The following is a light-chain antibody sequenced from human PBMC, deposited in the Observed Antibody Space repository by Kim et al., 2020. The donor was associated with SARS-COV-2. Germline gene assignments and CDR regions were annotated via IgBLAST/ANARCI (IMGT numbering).Light chain of an antibody. CDR2: GKN. Sequence: SSELTQDPAVSVALGQTVRITCQGDSLRSYYASWYQQKPGQAPVLVIYGKNNRHSGIPDRFSGSSSGNTASLTITGAQAVDEADYYCNSRDTSGDHWVFG. CDR3: NSRDTSGDHWV. V-gene: IGLV3-19*01. J-gene: IGLJ3*02. CDR1: SLRSYY.